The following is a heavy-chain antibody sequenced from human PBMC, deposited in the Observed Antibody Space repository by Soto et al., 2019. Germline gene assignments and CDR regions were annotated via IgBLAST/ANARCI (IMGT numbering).Heavy chain of an antibody. Sequence: HPGGSLRLSCAASEFTFSSNAISCGRQAPGKGLEWVSSVSGGGGSTDYADSVEGRFTISRDNSKNTLYLQMNSLRVEDTAIYYCAKHGGSGYYYTDFGYWGQGTLVTVSS. CDR1: EFTFSSNA. V-gene: IGHV3-23*01. D-gene: IGHD3-22*01. CDR3: AKHGGSGYYYTDFGY. CDR2: VSGGGGST. J-gene: IGHJ4*02.